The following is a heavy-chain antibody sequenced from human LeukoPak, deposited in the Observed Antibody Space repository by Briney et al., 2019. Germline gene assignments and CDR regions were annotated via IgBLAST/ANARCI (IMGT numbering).Heavy chain of an antibody. CDR3: ARDNGGWFDS. Sequence: GGSLRLSCAASGFTFSTYYMTWVRQAPGKGLEWVANIKQGGREEKYVGSVKGRFAISRDDAKSTLYLQMDSLSGDDTAVYYCARDNGGWFDSWGRGTLVTVSS. CDR2: IKQGGREE. CDR1: GFTFSTYY. D-gene: IGHD3-10*01. V-gene: IGHV3-7*03. J-gene: IGHJ5*01.